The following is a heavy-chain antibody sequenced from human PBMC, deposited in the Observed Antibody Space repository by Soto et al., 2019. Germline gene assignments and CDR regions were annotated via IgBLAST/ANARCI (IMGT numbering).Heavy chain of an antibody. CDR3: ASAGQQLAYGMDV. D-gene: IGHD6-13*01. V-gene: IGHV3-13*04. J-gene: IGHJ6*02. CDR1: GFTFSSYD. Sequence: EVQLVESGGGLVQPGGSLRLSCAASGFTFSSYDMHWVRQATGKGLEWVSAIGTAGDTYYPGSVKGRFTISRENAKNSLYLQMNSLRAGDTAVYYCASAGQQLAYGMDVWGQGTTVTVSS. CDR2: IGTAGDT.